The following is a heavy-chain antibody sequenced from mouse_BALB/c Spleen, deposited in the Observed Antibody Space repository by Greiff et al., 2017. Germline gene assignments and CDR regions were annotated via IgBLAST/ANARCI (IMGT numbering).Heavy chain of an antibody. V-gene: IGHV10-1*02. CDR2: IRSKSNNYAT. CDR3: VRRSYDGYHFDY. Sequence: EVKLMESGGGLVQPKGSLKLSCAASGFTFNTYAMNWVRQAPGKGLEWVARIRSKSNNYATYYADSVKDRFTISRDDSQSMLYLQMNNLKTEDTAMYYCVRRSYDGYHFDYWGQGTTLTVSS. J-gene: IGHJ2*01. CDR1: GFTFNTYA. D-gene: IGHD2-3*01.